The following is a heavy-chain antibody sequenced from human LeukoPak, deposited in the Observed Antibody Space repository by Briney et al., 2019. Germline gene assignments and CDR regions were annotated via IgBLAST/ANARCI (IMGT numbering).Heavy chain of an antibody. CDR1: GGSLSSYY. Sequence: SETLSLTCTVSGGSLSSYYWSWIRQPPGKGLEWIGYIYYSGSTNYNPSLKRRVTISLDTSKNQFSLKLSSVTAADTAVYYCARSELLWFGGVNSGFDYWGQGALVTVSS. J-gene: IGHJ4*02. V-gene: IGHV4-59*01. CDR3: ARSELLWFGGVNSGFDY. D-gene: IGHD3-10*01. CDR2: IYYSGST.